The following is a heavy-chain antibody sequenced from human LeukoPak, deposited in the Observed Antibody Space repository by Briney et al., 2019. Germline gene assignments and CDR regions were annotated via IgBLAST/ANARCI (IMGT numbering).Heavy chain of an antibody. D-gene: IGHD6-13*01. CDR3: ARSKGGMRTFDY. CDR2: INHSGST. CDR1: GGSFSGYY. J-gene: IGHJ4*02. V-gene: IGHV4-34*01. Sequence: SETLSLTCAVYGGSFSGYYWSWLRQPPGKGLEWIGEINHSGSTNYNPSLKSRVTISVDTSKNPFSLKLSSVTAADTAVYYCARSKGGMRTFDYWGQGTLVTVSS.